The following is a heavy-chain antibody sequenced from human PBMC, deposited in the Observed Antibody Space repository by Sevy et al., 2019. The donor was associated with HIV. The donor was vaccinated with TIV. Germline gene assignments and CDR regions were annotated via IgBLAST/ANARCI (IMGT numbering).Heavy chain of an antibody. D-gene: IGHD2-2*01. V-gene: IGHV3-23*01. CDR2: ISRSGSST. CDR1: GFTFSNYA. CDR3: AKVDVVVPVAAHGLDF. Sequence: GGSLRLSCAASGFTFSNYAMSWVRQAPGKGLEWVSSISRSGSSTDYADSVKGRFTISRDNSMNTLYLQMNSLRAEDTAVYYCAKVDVVVPVAAHGLDFWGQGTTVTVSS. J-gene: IGHJ6*02.